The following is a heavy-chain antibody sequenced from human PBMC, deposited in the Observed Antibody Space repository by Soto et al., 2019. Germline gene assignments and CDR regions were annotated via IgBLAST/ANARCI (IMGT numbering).Heavy chain of an antibody. CDR2: ISAYDGNT. CDR1: GYTFSSFG. CDR3: ARDDPRLSTINIDY. Sequence: ASVKVSCKASGYTFSSFGISWVRQAPGQGLEWMGWISAYDGNTNYAQRLQGRVTLTTDTSTNTVYMELRSLTSDDTAVYFCARDDPRLSTINIDYWGQGTQVTVSS. J-gene: IGHJ4*02. D-gene: IGHD4-4*01. V-gene: IGHV1-18*01.